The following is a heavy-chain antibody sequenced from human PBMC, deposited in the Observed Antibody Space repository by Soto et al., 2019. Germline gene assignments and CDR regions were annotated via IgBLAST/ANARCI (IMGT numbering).Heavy chain of an antibody. CDR3: ARVLGYCSGGSCYSVGPYFDY. Sequence: ASVKVSCKASGYTFTSYGISWVRQAPGQGLEWMGWISAYNGNTNYAQKLQGRVTMTTDTSTSTAYMELRSLRSDDTAVYYCARVLGYCSGGSCYSVGPYFDYWGQGTLVTVSS. CDR2: ISAYNGNT. D-gene: IGHD2-15*01. V-gene: IGHV1-18*01. CDR1: GYTFTSYG. J-gene: IGHJ4*02.